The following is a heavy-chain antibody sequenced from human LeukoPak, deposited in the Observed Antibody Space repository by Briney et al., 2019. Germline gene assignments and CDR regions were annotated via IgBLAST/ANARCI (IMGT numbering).Heavy chain of an antibody. CDR3: ARAKGRSPLFDY. CDR2: TYYRSKWYN. J-gene: IGHJ4*02. CDR1: GDSVSSNSAA. Sequence: SQTLSLTCALSGDSVSSNSAAWNWIRQSPSRGLEWLGRTYYRSKWYNDYAVSVKGRIAINPDTSKNQFSLQLNSVTPEDTAAYYCARAKGRSPLFDYWGQGTLVTVSS. D-gene: IGHD6-13*01. V-gene: IGHV6-1*01.